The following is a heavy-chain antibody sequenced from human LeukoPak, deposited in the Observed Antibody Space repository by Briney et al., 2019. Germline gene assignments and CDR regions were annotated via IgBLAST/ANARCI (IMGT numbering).Heavy chain of an antibody. Sequence: KPSETLSLTCAVYGGSFSGCYWSWIRQPPGKGLEWIGEISHSGSTNYNPSLKSRVTISVDTSKNQFSLKLNSVTAADAAVYYCARGLPWDYWGQGTLVTVSS. CDR1: GGSFSGCY. CDR2: ISHSGST. CDR3: ARGLPWDY. V-gene: IGHV4-34*01. J-gene: IGHJ4*02.